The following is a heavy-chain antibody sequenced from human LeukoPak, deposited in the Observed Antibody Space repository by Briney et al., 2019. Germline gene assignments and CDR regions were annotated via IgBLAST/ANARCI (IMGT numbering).Heavy chain of an antibody. CDR3: AKTVNYYDSRRLDY. V-gene: IGHV3-30*18. Sequence: LPGGSLRLSCAASGFTFINYDIHWVRQPPGKGLEWVALISYDGSNRYYADSVQGRFTISRDNSKNTLYLQMNSLRAEDTAVYYCAKTVNYYDSRRLDYWGQGTLVTVSS. J-gene: IGHJ4*02. D-gene: IGHD3-22*01. CDR2: ISYDGSNR. CDR1: GFTFINYD.